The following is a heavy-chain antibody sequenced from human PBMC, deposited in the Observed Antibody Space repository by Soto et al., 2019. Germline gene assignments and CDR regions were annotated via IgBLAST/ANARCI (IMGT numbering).Heavy chain of an antibody. J-gene: IGHJ5*02. CDR1: GFTFSSYG. CDR2: IWYDGSNK. Sequence: QVQLVESGGGVVQPGRSLRLSCAASGFTFSSYGMHWVRQAPGKGLEWVAVIWYDGSNKYYADSVKGRFTISRDNSKNTLYLQMNSLRAEDTAVYYCARDSSVTMVRGVIGPWGQGTLVTVSS. CDR3: ARDSSVTMVRGVIGP. V-gene: IGHV3-33*01. D-gene: IGHD3-10*01.